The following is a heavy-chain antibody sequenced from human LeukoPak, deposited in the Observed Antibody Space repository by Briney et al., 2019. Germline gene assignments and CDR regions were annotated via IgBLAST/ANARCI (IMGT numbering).Heavy chain of an antibody. Sequence: SETLSLTCTVSGGSISSYYWSWIRQPAGKGLEWIGRIYTSGSTNYNPSLKSRVTISVDTSKNQFSLKLSSVTAADTAVYYCARHSDYDFWSVYPYYFDYWGQGTRVTVSS. D-gene: IGHD3-3*01. CDR1: GGSISSYY. CDR3: ARHSDYDFWSVYPYYFDY. V-gene: IGHV4-4*07. J-gene: IGHJ4*02. CDR2: IYTSGST.